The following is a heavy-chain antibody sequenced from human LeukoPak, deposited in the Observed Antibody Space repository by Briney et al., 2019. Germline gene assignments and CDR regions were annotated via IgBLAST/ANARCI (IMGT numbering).Heavy chain of an antibody. CDR3: ATDYSNFYGMGV. Sequence: SETLSLTCTVSGGSVNSGSYFWSWIRQPPGKGLEWIGYIQNSARTNYNPSLESRVTISVDSSKDQFSLRLSSVTAADTAVYYCATDYSNFYGMGVWGQGTTVTVSS. D-gene: IGHD4-11*01. CDR2: IQNSART. CDR1: GGSVNSGSYF. J-gene: IGHJ6*02. V-gene: IGHV4-61*01.